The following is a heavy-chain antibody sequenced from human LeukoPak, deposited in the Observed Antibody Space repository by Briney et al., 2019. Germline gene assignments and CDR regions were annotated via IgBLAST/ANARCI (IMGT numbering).Heavy chain of an antibody. V-gene: IGHV4-59*08. CDR3: ARVIRIGAYCSSTSCYRVFDY. Sequence: SETLSLTCTVSGGSISSYYRSWIRQPPGKGLEWIGYIYYSGSTNYNPSLKSRVTISVDTSKNQFSLKLSSVTAADTAVYYCARVIRIGAYCSSTSCYRVFDYWGQGTLVTVSS. D-gene: IGHD2-2*02. CDR2: IYYSGST. CDR1: GGSISSYY. J-gene: IGHJ4*02.